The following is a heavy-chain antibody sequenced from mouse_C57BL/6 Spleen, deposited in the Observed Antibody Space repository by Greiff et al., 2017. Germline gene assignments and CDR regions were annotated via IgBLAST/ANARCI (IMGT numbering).Heavy chain of an antibody. Sequence: VQLQQSGAELVKPGASVKISCKAPGYAFSSYWMNWVKQRPGKGLEWIGQIYPGDGDTNYNGKFKGKATLTADKSSSTAYMQLSSLTAEDSAVYFCAREVKHYYAMDYWGQGTAVTVSS. V-gene: IGHV1-80*01. CDR3: AREVKHYYAMDY. CDR2: IYPGDGDT. J-gene: IGHJ4*01. D-gene: IGHD2-2*01. CDR1: GYAFSSYW.